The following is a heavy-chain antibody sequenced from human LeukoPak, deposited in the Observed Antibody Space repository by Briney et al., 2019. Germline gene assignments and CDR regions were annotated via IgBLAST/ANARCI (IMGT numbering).Heavy chain of an antibody. Sequence: PSETLSLTCSVSGYSISSGYYWGWIRQPPGKGLEWIGSIYHSGSTYYNPSLKSRVTISVDTSKNQSSLKLSSVTAADTAVYYCARDLLNYYDSSGYYRYFDYWGQGTLVTVSS. CDR2: IYHSGST. CDR1: GYSISSGYY. J-gene: IGHJ4*02. V-gene: IGHV4-38-2*02. CDR3: ARDLLNYYDSSGYYRYFDY. D-gene: IGHD3-22*01.